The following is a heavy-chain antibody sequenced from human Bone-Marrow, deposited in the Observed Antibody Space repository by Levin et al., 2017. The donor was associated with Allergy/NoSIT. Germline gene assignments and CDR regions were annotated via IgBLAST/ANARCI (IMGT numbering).Heavy chain of an antibody. Sequence: GGSLRLSCEASGFTFSYYTMNWVRQVPGKALEWISFISSRSDTIYYADSVKGRFIISRDNVKNSVSLEMNSLRVEDTAVYYFATLTDHADYWGQGTLVSVSS. CDR3: ATLTDHADY. CDR2: ISSRSDTI. J-gene: IGHJ4*02. CDR1: GFTFSYYT. V-gene: IGHV3-48*01.